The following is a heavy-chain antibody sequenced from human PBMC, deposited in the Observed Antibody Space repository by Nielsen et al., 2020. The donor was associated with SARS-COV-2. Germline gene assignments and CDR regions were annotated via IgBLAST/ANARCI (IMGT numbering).Heavy chain of an antibody. CDR3: ATEGGTYDYVWGSYRFY. V-gene: IGHV3-7*03. CDR2: IKQDGSEK. J-gene: IGHJ4*02. CDR1: GFAVSSNY. D-gene: IGHD3-16*02. Sequence: GESLKISCAASGFAVSSNYLSWVRQAPGKGLEWVANIKQDGSEKYYVDSVKGRFTISRDNAKNSLYLQMNSLRAEDTAVYYCATEGGTYDYVWGSYRFYWGQGTLVTVSS.